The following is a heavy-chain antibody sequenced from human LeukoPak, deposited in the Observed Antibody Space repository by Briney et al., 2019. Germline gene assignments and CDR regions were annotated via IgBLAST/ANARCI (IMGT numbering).Heavy chain of an antibody. D-gene: IGHD3-9*01. J-gene: IGHJ4*02. CDR1: GGSISSSSW. CDR3: ARARIDWLLVFDY. Sequence: SGTLYLTCAVSGGSISSSSWWSWVRQPPGKGLEWIGEIYHSGSTNYNPSLKSRVTISADQSKNQFSLKLNSVTAADTAVYYCARARIDWLLVFDYWGQGTLVTVSS. V-gene: IGHV4-4*02. CDR2: IYHSGST.